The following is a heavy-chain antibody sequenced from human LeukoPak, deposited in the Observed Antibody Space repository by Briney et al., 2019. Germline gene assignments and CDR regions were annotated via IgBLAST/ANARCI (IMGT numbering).Heavy chain of an antibody. Sequence: GGSLRLSCAASGFTFSSYWMSWVRKAPGKGLEWLANIKQDGSEKYYVDSVKGRFTISRDNAKNSLYLQMNSLRAEDTAVYYCASLYSSGWTRDYWGQGTLVTVSS. CDR1: GFTFSSYW. D-gene: IGHD6-19*01. V-gene: IGHV3-7*01. CDR2: IKQDGSEK. J-gene: IGHJ4*02. CDR3: ASLYSSGWTRDY.